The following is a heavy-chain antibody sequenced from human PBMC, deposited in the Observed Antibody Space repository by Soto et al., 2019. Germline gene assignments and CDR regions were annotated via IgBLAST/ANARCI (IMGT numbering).Heavy chain of an antibody. Sequence: GSLRLSCAASGFTFSSYDMHWVRQATGKGLEWVSAIGTAGDTYYPGSVKGRFTISRENAKNSLYLQMNSLRAGDTAVYYCARGISSYDILTGPDAFDIWGQGTMVTVSS. CDR2: IGTAGDT. V-gene: IGHV3-13*01. D-gene: IGHD3-9*01. J-gene: IGHJ3*02. CDR1: GFTFSSYD. CDR3: ARGISSYDILTGPDAFDI.